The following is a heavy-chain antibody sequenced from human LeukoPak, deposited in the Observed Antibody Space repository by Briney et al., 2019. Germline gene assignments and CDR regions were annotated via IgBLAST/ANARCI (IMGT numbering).Heavy chain of an antibody. CDR2: ISSSSSYI. J-gene: IGHJ6*03. Sequence: GGSLRLSCAASGFTFSSYSVNWVRQAPGKGLEWVSSISSSSSYIYYADSVKGRFTISRDNAKNSLYLQMNSLRAEDTAVYYCARDSKEVAATYYYYYYYMDVWGKGTTVTVSS. CDR1: GFTFSSYS. CDR3: ARDSKEVAATYYYYYYYMDV. D-gene: IGHD2-15*01. V-gene: IGHV3-21*01.